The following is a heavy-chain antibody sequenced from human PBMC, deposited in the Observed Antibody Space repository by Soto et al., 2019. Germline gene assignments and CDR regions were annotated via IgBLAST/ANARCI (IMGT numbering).Heavy chain of an antibody. D-gene: IGHD3-9*01. Sequence: PSETLSLTCAVYGGSFSGYYWSWIRQPPGKGLEWIGEINHSGSTNYNPSLKSRVTISVDTSKNQFSLKLSSVTAADTAVYYCARGRRYFDWLPRPAWGKGTTVTVSS. CDR1: GGSFSGYY. J-gene: IGHJ6*04. V-gene: IGHV4-34*01. CDR2: INHSGST. CDR3: ARGRRYFDWLPRPA.